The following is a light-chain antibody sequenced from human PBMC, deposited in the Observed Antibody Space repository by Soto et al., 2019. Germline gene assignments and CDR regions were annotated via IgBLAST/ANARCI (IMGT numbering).Light chain of an antibody. CDR3: QQDNNCHPWT. CDR2: GAS. J-gene: IGKJ1*01. Sequence: EIVMTQSPATLSVSPGERATLSCRASQSVSSNFAWYQQKPGQAPRLLIYGASTRATGIPARVSGSGSGKEFSLTLSGLQSEDFSVYNCQQDNNCHPWTFGQGTKVEIK. CDR1: QSVSSN. V-gene: IGKV3-15*01.